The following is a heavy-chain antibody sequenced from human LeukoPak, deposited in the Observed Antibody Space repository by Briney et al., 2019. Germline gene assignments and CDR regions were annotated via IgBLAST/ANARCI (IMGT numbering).Heavy chain of an antibody. Sequence: SETLSPTCAVSGGSISSSNWWSWVRQPPGKGLEWIGEIYHSGSTNYNPSLKSRVSISVDKSKNQFSLKLSSVTAADTAVYYCARPPGVGFRYFDLWGRGTLVTVSS. CDR1: GGSISSSNW. CDR3: ARPPGVGFRYFDL. D-gene: IGHD1-26*01. V-gene: IGHV4-4*02. J-gene: IGHJ2*01. CDR2: IYHSGST.